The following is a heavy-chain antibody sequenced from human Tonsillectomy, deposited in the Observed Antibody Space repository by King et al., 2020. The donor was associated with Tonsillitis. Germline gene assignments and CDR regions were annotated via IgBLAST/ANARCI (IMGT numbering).Heavy chain of an antibody. J-gene: IGHJ3*02. Sequence: VQLVESGGGLVQPGGSLRLSCAASGFTVNSNAMDWVRQAPGKALEWVSAFSGSGGRTDYADPVKGRFPTSRDNSKNTLYLQMNSLRAEDPAVYYCAKEVGFDLHDAFDIWGQGTKVTVSS. V-gene: IGHV3-23*04. CDR1: GFTVNSNA. CDR3: AKEVGFDLHDAFDI. D-gene: IGHD1-26*01. CDR2: FSGSGGRT.